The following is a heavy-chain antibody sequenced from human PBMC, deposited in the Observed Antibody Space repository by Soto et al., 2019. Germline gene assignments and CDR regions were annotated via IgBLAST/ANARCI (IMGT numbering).Heavy chain of an antibody. Sequence: ASVKVSCKASGYTFTSYGISWVRQAPGQGLEWMGWISAYNGNTNYAQKLQGRVTMTTDTSTSTAYMELRSLRSDDTAMYYCARDSVTIIVVVPWAFDIWGQGTMVTVSS. CDR1: GYTFTSYG. V-gene: IGHV1-18*04. J-gene: IGHJ3*02. CDR2: ISAYNGNT. D-gene: IGHD3-22*01. CDR3: ARDSVTIIVVVPWAFDI.